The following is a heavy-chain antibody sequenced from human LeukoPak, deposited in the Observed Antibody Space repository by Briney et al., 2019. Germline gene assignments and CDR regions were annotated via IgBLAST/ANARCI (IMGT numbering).Heavy chain of an antibody. CDR1: GFTFSDYY. J-gene: IGHJ4*02. D-gene: IGHD1-26*01. CDR3: ARLQRGGTYWLYYFDS. Sequence: LRLSCAASGFTFSDYYVSWIRQAPGKGPEWIGSIFYSGSTYYNVSLESRVTISVDTSRNQFFLKLNSVTAADTAVYYCARLQRGGTYWLYYFDSWGQGTLVTVSS. CDR2: IFYSGST. V-gene: IGHV4-39*01.